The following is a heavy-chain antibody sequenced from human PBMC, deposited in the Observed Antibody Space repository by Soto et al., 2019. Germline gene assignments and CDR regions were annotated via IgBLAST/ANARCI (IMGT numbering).Heavy chain of an antibody. V-gene: IGHV3-30*03. CDR1: GFTFSSYG. CDR2: ISYDGSNK. D-gene: IGHD4-17*01. CDR3: ASGLRWTG. Sequence: GGSLRLSCAASGFTFSSYGMHWVRQAPGKGLEWVAVISYDGSNKYYADSVKGRFTISRDNSKNTLYLQMNSLRAEDTAVYYCASGLRWTGWGQGTPVTVSS. J-gene: IGHJ4*02.